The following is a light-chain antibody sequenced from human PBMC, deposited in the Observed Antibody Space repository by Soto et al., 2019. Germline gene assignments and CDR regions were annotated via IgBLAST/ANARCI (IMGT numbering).Light chain of an antibody. CDR2: KVS. CDR1: QSLVSSDGNTY. J-gene: IGKJ1*01. Sequence: DVVMTQSPLSLPVTLGQPASISCRSSQSLVSSDGNTYLNWFQQRPGQSLRRLIYKVSNRDSGVPDRFSGSGSGTDFTLKISRVEAEDVGVYYCMQGTHWPPWTFGQGTKVEIK. V-gene: IGKV2-30*01. CDR3: MQGTHWPPWT.